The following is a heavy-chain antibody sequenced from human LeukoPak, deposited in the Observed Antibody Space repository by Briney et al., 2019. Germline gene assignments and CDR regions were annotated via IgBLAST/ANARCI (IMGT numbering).Heavy chain of an antibody. CDR2: ISYDGSNK. J-gene: IGHJ4*02. Sequence: GRSLRLSCAASGFTFSSYGMHWVRQAPGKGLEWVAVISYDGSNKYYADSVKGRFTISRDNSKNTLYLQMNSLRAEDTAVYYCAKSSGHTFDYWGQGTLVTVSS. D-gene: IGHD6-19*01. V-gene: IGHV3-30*18. CDR1: GFTFSSYG. CDR3: AKSSGHTFDY.